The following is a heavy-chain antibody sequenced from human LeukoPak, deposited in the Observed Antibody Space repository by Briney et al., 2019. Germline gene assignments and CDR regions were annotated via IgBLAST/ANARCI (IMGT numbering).Heavy chain of an antibody. J-gene: IGHJ6*02. V-gene: IGHV3-30*02. CDR3: AKDDGGAYLDGMDV. D-gene: IGHD2-21*01. CDR1: GFTFSSYG. Sequence: GGSLRLSCAASGFTFSSYGMHWVRQAPGKGLEWVAFIRYDGSNKYYADSVKGRFTISRDNSKNTLHLQMNSLRAEDTAVYYCAKDDGGAYLDGMDVWGQGTTVTVSS. CDR2: IRYDGSNK.